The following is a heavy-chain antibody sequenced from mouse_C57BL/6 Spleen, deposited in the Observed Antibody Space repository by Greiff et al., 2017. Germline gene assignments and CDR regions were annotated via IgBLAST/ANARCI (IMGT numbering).Heavy chain of an antibody. CDR1: GYAFSSSW. CDR3: AHYYSSSYYFDD. Sequence: VQLQQSGPELVKPGASVKISCKASGYAFSSSWMNWVKQRPGKGLEWIGRIYPGDGDTNYNGKFKGQATLTADKSSSTAYMQLSSLTSEDSAVYFCAHYYSSSYYFDDWGQGTTLTVSS. J-gene: IGHJ2*01. CDR2: IYPGDGDT. D-gene: IGHD1-1*01. V-gene: IGHV1-82*01.